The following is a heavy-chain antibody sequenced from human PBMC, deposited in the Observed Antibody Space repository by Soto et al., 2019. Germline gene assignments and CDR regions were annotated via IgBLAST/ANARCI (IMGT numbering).Heavy chain of an antibody. CDR2: ISWNSGSI. D-gene: IGHD4-17*01. J-gene: IGHJ5*02. CDR1: GFTFDDYA. CDR3: AKASPSRTVTTINWFDP. Sequence: GGSLRLSCAASGFTFDDYAMHWVRQAPGKGLEWVSGISWNSGSIGYADSVKGRFTISRDNAKNSLYLQMNSLRAEDTALYYCAKASPSRTVTTINWFDPWGQGTLVTVSS. V-gene: IGHV3-9*01.